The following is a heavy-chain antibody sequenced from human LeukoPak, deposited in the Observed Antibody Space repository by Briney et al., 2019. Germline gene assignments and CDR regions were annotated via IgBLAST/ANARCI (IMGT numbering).Heavy chain of an antibody. D-gene: IGHD1-1*01. CDR1: GFTFSSYS. CDR2: ISSSSSCI. Sequence: GRSLRLSCAASGFTFSSYSMNWVRQAPGKGLEWVSSISSSSSCIYYADSVKGRFTISRDNDKNSLYLQMNSVRAEDTAVYYCARTLGYNWNGNYMDVWGKGTTVTVSS. CDR3: ARTLGYNWNGNYMDV. V-gene: IGHV3-21*01. J-gene: IGHJ6*03.